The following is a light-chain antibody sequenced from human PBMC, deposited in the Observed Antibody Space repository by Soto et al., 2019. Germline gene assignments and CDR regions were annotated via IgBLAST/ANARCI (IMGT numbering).Light chain of an antibody. J-gene: IGKJ1*01. Sequence: IQLTQSPYSLSASVGDRVTITCRASQGISSYLAWYQQKPGKAPKLLIYAASNLQSGVPSRFSGSGSGTDFTLTISSLQPEDFTTYYCQQANSFPWTFGQGTKVDIK. CDR3: QQANSFPWT. V-gene: IGKV1-9*01. CDR2: AAS. CDR1: QGISSY.